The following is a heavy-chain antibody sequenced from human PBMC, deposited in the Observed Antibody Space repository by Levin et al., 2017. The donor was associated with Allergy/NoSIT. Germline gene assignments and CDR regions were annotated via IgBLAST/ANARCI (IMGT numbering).Heavy chain of an antibody. CDR2: ITWNSGSV. CDR3: TKGPYYEILTGYYKPFAP. D-gene: IGHD3-9*01. V-gene: IGHV3-9*01. J-gene: IGHJ5*02. CDR1: GFTFDDYT. Sequence: AGGSLRLSCAASGFTFDDYTMHWVRQAPGKGLEWVSGITWNSGSVAYAESVKGRFTISRDNAKSTLYLEMNGLRVEDTALYYCTKGPYYEILTGYYKPFAPWGQGTQVTVSS.